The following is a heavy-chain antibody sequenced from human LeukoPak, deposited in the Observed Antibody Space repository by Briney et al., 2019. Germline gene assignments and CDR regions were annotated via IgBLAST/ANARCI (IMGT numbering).Heavy chain of an antibody. CDR3: SRGAGPPWFDP. CDR2: ISSSGRT. V-gene: IGHV4-4*07. D-gene: IGHD6-19*01. J-gene: IGHJ5*02. CDR1: GVSMNYYF. Sequence: SETLSLTCTVSGVSMNYYFWSWIRQPAGKGLEWIGRISSSGRTDYNPSLKSRVTISLDTSKNQFSMRLNSVTAADTAVYFCSRGAGPPWFDPWGQGILVSVSS.